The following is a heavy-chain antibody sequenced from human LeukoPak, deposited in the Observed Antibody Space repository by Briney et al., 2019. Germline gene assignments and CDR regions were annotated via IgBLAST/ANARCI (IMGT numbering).Heavy chain of an antibody. CDR1: GFTFSSYG. Sequence: GGSLRLSCAASGFTFSSYGMSWVRQAPGKGLEWVSAISSSGSTIYYADSVKGRFTISRDNAKNSLYLQMNSLRAEDTAVYYCARDVPSEYYYDSSGYSEYFDYWGQGTLVTVSS. J-gene: IGHJ4*02. D-gene: IGHD3-22*01. CDR3: ARDVPSEYYYDSSGYSEYFDY. CDR2: ISSSGSTI. V-gene: IGHV3-48*04.